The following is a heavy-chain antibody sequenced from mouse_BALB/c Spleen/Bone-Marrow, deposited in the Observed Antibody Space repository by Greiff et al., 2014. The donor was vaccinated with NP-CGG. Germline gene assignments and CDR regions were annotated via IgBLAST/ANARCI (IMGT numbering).Heavy chain of an antibody. CDR1: GYTFTSYA. V-gene: IGHV1-14*01. D-gene: IGHD1-1*01. J-gene: IGHJ2*01. Sequence: VQLQQSGPELVKPGASVKTSCKASGYTFTSYAMHWVKQKPGQGLEWIGYSNPYNDGTKYNEKFKGKATLTSDKSSSTAYMELSSLTSEDSAVYYCAREVVATDYFDYWGQGTTLTVSS. CDR2: SNPYNDGT. CDR3: AREVVATDYFDY.